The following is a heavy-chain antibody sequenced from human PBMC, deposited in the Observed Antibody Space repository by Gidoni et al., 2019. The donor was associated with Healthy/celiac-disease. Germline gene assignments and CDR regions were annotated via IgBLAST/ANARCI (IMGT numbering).Heavy chain of an antibody. CDR1: GGTFSSYT. D-gene: IGHD6-13*01. V-gene: IGHV1-69*02. J-gene: IGHJ5*02. CDR2: IIPILGIA. Sequence: QVQLVQSGAEVKKPGSSVTVSCQASGGTFSSYTISWVRQASGQGLEWMGRIIPILGIANYAQKFQGRVTITADKSTSTAYMELSSLRSEDTAVYYCARDQGSSSFGPWFDPWGQGTLVTVSS. CDR3: ARDQGSSSFGPWFDP.